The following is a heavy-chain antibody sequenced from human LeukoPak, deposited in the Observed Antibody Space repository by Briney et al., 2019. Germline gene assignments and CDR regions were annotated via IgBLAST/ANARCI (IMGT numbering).Heavy chain of an antibody. J-gene: IGHJ4*02. Sequence: GGSPRLSCAASGFTFSSYEMNWVRQAPGKGLEWVSYISSSGSTIYYADSVKGRFIISRDNAKNSLYLQMNSLRAEDTAVYYCARGGYSGYDKNFDYWGQGTLVTVSS. CDR1: GFTFSSYE. D-gene: IGHD5-12*01. V-gene: IGHV3-48*03. CDR2: ISSSGSTI. CDR3: ARGGYSGYDKNFDY.